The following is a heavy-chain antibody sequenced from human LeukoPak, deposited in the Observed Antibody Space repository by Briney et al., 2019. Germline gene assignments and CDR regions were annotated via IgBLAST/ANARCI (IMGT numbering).Heavy chain of an antibody. D-gene: IGHD3-3*01. CDR2: IRQDESER. J-gene: IGHJ5*02. CDR1: GFSFSSYW. Sequence: GGSLRLSCEGSGFSFSSYWMTWVRQLPGKGPEWVANIRQDESERYFADSVKGRFTISRDNAKNSLYLQMNSLRAEDTAVYYCTRDLSDFGVKDENWFDPWGQGTLVTVSS. V-gene: IGHV3-7*01. CDR3: TRDLSDFGVKDENWFDP.